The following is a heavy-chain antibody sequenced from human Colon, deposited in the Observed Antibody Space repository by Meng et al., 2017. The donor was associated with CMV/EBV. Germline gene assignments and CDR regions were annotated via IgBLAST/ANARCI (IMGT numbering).Heavy chain of an antibody. Sequence: GESLKISCAASGFTFSIYSMNWVRQAPEKGLEWVSSISSSSSYIYYADSVKGRFTVSRDNAKTSLYLQMNSLRAEDTAVYFCAWGDCSGSSCYIHYYYDMDVWGQGTTVTVSS. V-gene: IGHV3-21*01. CDR3: AWGDCSGSSCYIHYYYDMDV. D-gene: IGHD2-15*01. CDR1: GFTFSIYS. CDR2: ISSSSSYI. J-gene: IGHJ6*02.